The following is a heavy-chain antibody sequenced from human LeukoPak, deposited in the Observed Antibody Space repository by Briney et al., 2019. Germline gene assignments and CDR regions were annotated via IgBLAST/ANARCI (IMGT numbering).Heavy chain of an antibody. D-gene: IGHD2-8*01. CDR3: ASRGGGARGGCVP. J-gene: IGHJ5*02. CDR1: GGSISSSIYY. CDR2: IDYSGST. Sequence: SETLSLTGIVSGGSISSSIYYWGWIRQPPGKGLEWVGSIDYSGSTYYNPSLKSGLTMSVDTSKNQFSLKVSLGTAADTAVYYCASRGGGARGGCVPWGQGTVVTVAS. V-gene: IGHV4-39*01.